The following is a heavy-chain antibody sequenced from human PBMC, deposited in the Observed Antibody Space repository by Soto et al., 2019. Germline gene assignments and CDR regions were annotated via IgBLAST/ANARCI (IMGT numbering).Heavy chain of an antibody. D-gene: IGHD2-21*01. J-gene: IGHJ5*01. CDR2: VYYSGGA. V-gene: IGHV4-39*01. CDR3: GRVVEGATRHTDFDS. Sequence: LSLTGAVSGVSIHNSHSFWGWIRQPPGKGLEFIANVYYSGGAHYNPSFKSRVTISVDTATNQVSLRMSSVTAADTAVYFCGRVVEGATRHTDFDSWGQGTLVTVSS. CDR1: GVSIHNSHSF.